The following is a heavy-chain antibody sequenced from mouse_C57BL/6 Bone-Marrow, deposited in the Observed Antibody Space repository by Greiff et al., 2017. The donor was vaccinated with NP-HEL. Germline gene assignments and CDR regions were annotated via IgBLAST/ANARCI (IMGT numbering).Heavy chain of an antibody. CDR1: GFSLTSYG. D-gene: IGHD3-3*01. Sequence: VQLVESGPGLVQPSQSLSIPCTVSGFSLTSYGVHWVRQSPGKGLEWLGVIWSGGSTDYNAAFISRLSISKDNSKSQVFIKMNSLQADDTAIYNCARNRDSSTLCYFDYWGQGTTLTVSS. V-gene: IGHV2-2*01. CDR3: ARNRDSSTLCYFDY. CDR2: IWSGGST. J-gene: IGHJ2*01.